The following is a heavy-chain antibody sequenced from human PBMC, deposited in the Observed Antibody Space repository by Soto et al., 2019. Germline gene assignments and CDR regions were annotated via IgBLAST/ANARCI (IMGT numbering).Heavy chain of an antibody. V-gene: IGHV3-53*01. CDR3: ATDSRNVGIGYFDS. CDR2: IVSGGST. D-gene: IGHD1-26*01. Sequence: VGSLRLSCAASGFTFSTYSMTWVRQAPGEGLEWVSVIVSGGSTHYADSVTGRFTVSRDVSNNTVYLHMSSLRAEDTAVYFCATDSRNVGIGYFDSWGLGTLVTVSS. CDR1: GFTFSTYS. J-gene: IGHJ4*02.